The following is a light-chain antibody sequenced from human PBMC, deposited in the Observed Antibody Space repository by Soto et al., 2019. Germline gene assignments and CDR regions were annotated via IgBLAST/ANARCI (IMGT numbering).Light chain of an antibody. V-gene: IGKV3-11*01. CDR1: QSVSSY. Sequence: EIVLTQSPATLSLSPGERATLSCRASQSVSSYLAWYQQKPGQAPRLLIYDASNRATSIPARFSGSGSGTDFTLTISSLEPEDFAVYYCQQRSNGFTFGPGTKVDIK. J-gene: IGKJ3*01. CDR3: QQRSNGFT. CDR2: DAS.